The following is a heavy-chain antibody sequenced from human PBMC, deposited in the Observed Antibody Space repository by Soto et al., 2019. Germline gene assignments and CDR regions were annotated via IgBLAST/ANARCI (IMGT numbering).Heavy chain of an antibody. D-gene: IGHD3-10*01. CDR1: GFTFSSYA. CDR3: ARDFEYYYGSGTPAGFDP. Sequence: QVQLVESGGGVVQPGRSLRLSCAASGFTFSSYAMHWVRQAPGKGLEWVAVISYDGSNKYYADSVKGRFTISRDNSKNTLYLQMNSLRAEDTAVYYCARDFEYYYGSGTPAGFDPWVQGTLVTVSS. V-gene: IGHV3-30-3*01. CDR2: ISYDGSNK. J-gene: IGHJ5*02.